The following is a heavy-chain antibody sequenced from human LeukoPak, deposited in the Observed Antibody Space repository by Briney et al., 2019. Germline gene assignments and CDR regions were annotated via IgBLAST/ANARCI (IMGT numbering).Heavy chain of an antibody. D-gene: IGHD2/OR15-2a*01. V-gene: IGHV3-74*01. CDR2: INNDGSKT. Sequence: PGGSLRLSCATLGFTFSAYWMHWVRQVPGKGLVWASHINNDGSKTTYADSVKGRFTISRDNAKNTLNLQMNSLRVEDSAVYFCVRDAPNSRFDPWGQGTLVTVSS. J-gene: IGHJ5*02. CDR3: VRDAPNSRFDP. CDR1: GFTFSAYW.